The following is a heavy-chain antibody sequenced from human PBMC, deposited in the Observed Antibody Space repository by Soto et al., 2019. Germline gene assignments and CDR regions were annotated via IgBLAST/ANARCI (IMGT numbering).Heavy chain of an antibody. D-gene: IGHD1-1*01. V-gene: IGHV1-69*13. CDR3: ARGGWTDHKGAFDI. Sequence: SVKVSCKASGGTFSSYAISWVRQAPGQGLEWMGGIIPIFGTANYAQKFQGRVTITADESTSTAYMELSSLRSEDTAVYYCARGGWTDHKGAFDIWGQGTMVTVSS. CDR2: IIPIFGTA. J-gene: IGHJ3*02. CDR1: GGTFSSYA.